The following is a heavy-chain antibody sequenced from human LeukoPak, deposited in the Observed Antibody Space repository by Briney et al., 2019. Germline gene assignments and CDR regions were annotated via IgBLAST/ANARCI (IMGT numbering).Heavy chain of an antibody. V-gene: IGHV4-59*08. CDR3: AKLNYYFYGTDV. D-gene: IGHD3-10*01. J-gene: IGHJ6*02. CDR2: IHYRGST. Sequence: SETLSLTCTLSAGSITKYYCSWIRPPPGKGLEWIGYIHYRGSTNYNPSFKSRVSISADTSKNQFSLKLNSITAANTAVYYCAKLNYYFYGTDVWGPGTTVTVSS. CDR1: AGSITKYY.